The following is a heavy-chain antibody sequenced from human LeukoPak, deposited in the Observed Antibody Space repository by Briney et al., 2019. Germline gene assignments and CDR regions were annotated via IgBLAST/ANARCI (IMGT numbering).Heavy chain of an antibody. CDR2: ISTYKGNT. CDR3: ARGVITAAAAGDYYYYYMDV. D-gene: IGHD6-13*01. CDR1: GYTFTSYG. J-gene: IGHJ6*03. V-gene: IGHV1-18*01. Sequence: ASVKVSCKASGYTFTSYGISWVRQAPGQGLEWMGWISTYKGNTNYAQKLQGRVTMTTDTSTSTAYMELRSLRSEDTAVYYCARGVITAAAAGDYYYYYMDVWGKGTTVTVSS.